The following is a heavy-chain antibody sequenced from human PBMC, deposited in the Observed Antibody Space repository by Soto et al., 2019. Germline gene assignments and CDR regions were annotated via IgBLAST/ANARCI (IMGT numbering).Heavy chain of an antibody. CDR1: GGSISSGGYS. V-gene: IGHV4-30-2*01. Sequence: QLQLQESGSGLVKPSQTLSLTCAVSGGSISSGGYSWSWIRQPPGKGLEWNGYIYHSGSTYYNPSLKSRVTISVDRSKNQFSLKLSSVTAADTAVYYCARARDYYDSSGLFDYWGQGTQVTVSS. CDR3: ARARDYYDSSGLFDY. CDR2: IYHSGST. J-gene: IGHJ4*02. D-gene: IGHD3-22*01.